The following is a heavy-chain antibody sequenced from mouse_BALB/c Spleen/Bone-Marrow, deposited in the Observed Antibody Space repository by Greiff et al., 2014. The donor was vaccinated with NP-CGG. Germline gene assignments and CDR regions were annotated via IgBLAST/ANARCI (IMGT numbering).Heavy chain of an antibody. CDR3: AREANWNFDY. D-gene: IGHD4-1*01. CDR1: GYTFTSYY. CDR2: IYPGNVNT. Sequence: VQLQESGPELVKPGASVRISCKAAGYTFTSYYIHWVKQRPGQGLEWIGWIYPGNVNTKYNEKFKGKATLTADKSSSTAYFVLSSLTSEDSAVYFCAREANWNFDYWGQGTTLTVSS. V-gene: IGHV1S56*01. J-gene: IGHJ2*01.